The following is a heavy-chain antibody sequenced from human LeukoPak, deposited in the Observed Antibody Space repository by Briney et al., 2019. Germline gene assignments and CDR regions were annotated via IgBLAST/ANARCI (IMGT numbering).Heavy chain of an antibody. Sequence: SETLSLTCTVSGVSISSTTYYWGWIRLPPGKGLDWIVNIYYSGSTYYNPSLKSRVTISVDTSKHQFSLKLSSMTAADTAVYYCAAPMVRGVGXDYWXXXTLXTV. CDR1: GVSISSTTYY. CDR3: AAPMVRGVGXDY. J-gene: IGHJ4*02. V-gene: IGHV4-39*01. CDR2: IYYSGST. D-gene: IGHD3-10*01.